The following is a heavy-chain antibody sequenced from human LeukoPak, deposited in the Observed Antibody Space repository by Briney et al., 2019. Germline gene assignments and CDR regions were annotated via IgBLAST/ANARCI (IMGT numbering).Heavy chain of an antibody. V-gene: IGHV4-59*08. Sequence: SETLSLTCTVSGGSISSYYWSCIRQPPGKGLEWIGYIYYSGSTNYNPSLKSRVTISVDTSKNQFSLKLSSVTAADTAVYYCARHGYYYYYMDVWGKGTTVTVSS. CDR3: ARHGYYYYYMDV. J-gene: IGHJ6*03. CDR1: GGSISSYY. CDR2: IYYSGST.